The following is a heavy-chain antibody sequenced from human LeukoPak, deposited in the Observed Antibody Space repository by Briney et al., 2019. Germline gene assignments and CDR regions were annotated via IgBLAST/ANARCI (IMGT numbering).Heavy chain of an antibody. Sequence: TGGSLRLSCAASGFTFSSYAMSWVRQAPGKGLEWVSAISGSGGSTYYADSVKGRFTIFRDNSKNTLYLQMNSLRAEDTAVYYCAKDAMDCTNGVCYDDNWFDPWGQGTLVTVSS. CDR1: GFTFSSYA. D-gene: IGHD2-8*01. J-gene: IGHJ5*02. V-gene: IGHV3-23*01. CDR2: ISGSGGST. CDR3: AKDAMDCTNGVCYDDNWFDP.